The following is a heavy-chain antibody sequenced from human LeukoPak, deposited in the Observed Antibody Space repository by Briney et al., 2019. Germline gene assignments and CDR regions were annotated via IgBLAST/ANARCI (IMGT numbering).Heavy chain of an antibody. V-gene: IGHV1-69*05. CDR2: IIPIFGTA. CDR3: ARELYGDYGSPWFDP. Sequence: SVKVSCKASGGTFSSYAISWVRQAPGQGLEWMGGIIPIFGTANYAQKFQGRVTITTDESTSTAYMELSSLRSEDTAVYYCARELYGDYGSPWFDPWGQGTLFTVSS. D-gene: IGHD4-17*01. J-gene: IGHJ5*02. CDR1: GGTFSSYA.